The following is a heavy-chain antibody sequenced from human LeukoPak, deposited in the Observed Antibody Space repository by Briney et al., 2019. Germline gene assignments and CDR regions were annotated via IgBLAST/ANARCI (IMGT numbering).Heavy chain of an antibody. V-gene: IGHV3-23*01. CDR2: ISGSGGST. Sequence: GGSLRLSCAASGFTFSSYAMSWVRQAPGQGLEWVSAISGSGGSTYYADSVKGRFTISKDNSKNTLYLQTKSLRAEDTAVYYCAKDLGEWLGPIDYWGQGTLVTVSS. CDR3: AKDLGEWLGPIDY. CDR1: GFTFSSYA. D-gene: IGHD5-24*01. J-gene: IGHJ4*02.